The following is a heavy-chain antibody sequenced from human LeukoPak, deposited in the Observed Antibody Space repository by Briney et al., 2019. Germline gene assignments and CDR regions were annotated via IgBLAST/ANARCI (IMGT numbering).Heavy chain of an antibody. V-gene: IGHV4-31*03. J-gene: IGHJ4*02. D-gene: IGHD5-12*01. CDR2: TFSSGAT. Sequence: SQTLSLTCTVSGGSISSGGYYWSWIRQHPGKGLEWIGYTFSSGATTYNPSLKSRVTISVDTSGSQFSLNLSSVTAADTAVYFCARRSRSGYFLDSWGQGTLVTVPS. CDR3: ARRSRSGYFLDS. CDR1: GGSISSGGYY.